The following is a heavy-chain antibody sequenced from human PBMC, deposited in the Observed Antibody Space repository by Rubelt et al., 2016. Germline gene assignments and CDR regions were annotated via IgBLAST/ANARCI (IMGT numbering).Heavy chain of an antibody. CDR3: AKDGLTSGWY. Sequence: GGGVVQPGGSLRLSCAVSGFSFSSCGMHWVRQAPGKGLEWVAVISYDGGKSYYADSVKGRFTISRDYSKNTLYLQMNSLRVEDTAVYYCAKDGLTSGWYWGQGTLVTVSS. CDR1: GFSFSSCG. V-gene: IGHV3-30*18. D-gene: IGHD6-19*01. J-gene: IGHJ4*02. CDR2: ISYDGGKS.